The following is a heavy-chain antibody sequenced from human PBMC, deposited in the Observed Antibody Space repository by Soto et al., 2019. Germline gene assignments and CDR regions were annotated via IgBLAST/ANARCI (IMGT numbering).Heavy chain of an antibody. J-gene: IGHJ4*02. CDR2: INHSGST. D-gene: IGHD3-10*01. CDR1: GGSFSGYY. Sequence: SSETLSLTCAVYGGSFSGYYWSWIRQPPGKGLEWIGEINHSGSTNYNPSLKSRVTISVDTSKNQFSLKLSSVTAADTAVYYCARGVYCYGSGSYYKAPYFDYWGQGTLVTSP. V-gene: IGHV4-34*01. CDR3: ARGVYCYGSGSYYKAPYFDY.